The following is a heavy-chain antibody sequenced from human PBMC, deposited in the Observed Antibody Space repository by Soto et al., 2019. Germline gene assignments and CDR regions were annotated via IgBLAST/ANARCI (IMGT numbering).Heavy chain of an antibody. V-gene: IGHV3-33*01. J-gene: IGHJ6*02. CDR3: ARDGNYYGMDV. CDR2: IWYDGSNK. Sequence: QVQLVESGGGVVQPGRSLRLSCAASGFTFSSYGMHWVRQAPGKGLEWVAVIWYDGSNKYYADSVKGRFTISRDNSKNTLHLQMNSLRAEDTAVYYCARDGNYYGMDVWGQGTTVTVSS. CDR1: GFTFSSYG.